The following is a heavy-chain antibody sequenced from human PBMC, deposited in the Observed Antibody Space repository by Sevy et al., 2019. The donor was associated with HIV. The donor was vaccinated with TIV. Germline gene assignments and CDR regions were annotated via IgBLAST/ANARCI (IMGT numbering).Heavy chain of an antibody. CDR3: ARARTYDSSGYLRSYYYYYYMDV. J-gene: IGHJ6*03. CDR1: GFTVSSNY. Sequence: GGSLRLSCAASGFTVSSNYMSWVRQAPGKGLEWVSVIYSGGSTYYADSVKGRFTISSDNSTNTLYLAMNSLGAEDTAVYYCARARTYDSSGYLRSYYYYYYMDVWGKGTTVTVSS. CDR2: IYSGGST. V-gene: IGHV3-66*02. D-gene: IGHD3-22*01.